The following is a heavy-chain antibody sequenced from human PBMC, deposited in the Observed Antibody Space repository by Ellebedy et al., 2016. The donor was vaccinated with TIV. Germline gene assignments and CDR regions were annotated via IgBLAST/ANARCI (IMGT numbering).Heavy chain of an antibody. Sequence: MPSETLSLTCAVYGGSFSGYSWSWIRQSPGKGLEWIGEIKHSGSTNYNPSLKSRVTISVDTSKNQFSLKLSSVTAADTAVYYCARGRRFFYYYGMDVWGQGITVTVSS. D-gene: IGHD3-3*01. CDR1: GGSFSGYS. V-gene: IGHV4-34*01. J-gene: IGHJ6*02. CDR2: IKHSGST. CDR3: ARGRRFFYYYGMDV.